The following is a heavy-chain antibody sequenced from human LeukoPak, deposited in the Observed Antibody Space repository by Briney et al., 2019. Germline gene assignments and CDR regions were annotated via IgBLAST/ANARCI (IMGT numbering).Heavy chain of an antibody. CDR1: GGSISSSSYY. V-gene: IGHV4-39*07. D-gene: IGHD1-26*01. J-gene: IGHJ6*02. CDR3: AKGELLHNYYGMDV. CDR2: IYYSGST. Sequence: PSETLSLTSTVSGGSISSSSYYWGWIRQPPGKGLEWIGSIYYSGSTYYNPSLKSRVTISVDTSKNQFSLKLSSVTAADTAVYYCAKGELLHNYYGMDVWGQGTTVTVSS.